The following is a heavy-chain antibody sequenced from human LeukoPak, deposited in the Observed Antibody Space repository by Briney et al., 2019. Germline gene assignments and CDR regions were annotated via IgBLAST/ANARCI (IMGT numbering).Heavy chain of an antibody. Sequence: GGSLRLSCAASGFTFSSYWMHWVRQAPGKGLVWVSRINSDESSTTYADSVKGRFTISRDNAKNTLYLQMNSLRAEDTAVYYCARYYGSGTYAFDIWGQGTMDTVSS. D-gene: IGHD3-10*01. J-gene: IGHJ3*02. CDR2: INSDESST. CDR3: ARYYGSGTYAFDI. V-gene: IGHV3-74*01. CDR1: GFTFSSYW.